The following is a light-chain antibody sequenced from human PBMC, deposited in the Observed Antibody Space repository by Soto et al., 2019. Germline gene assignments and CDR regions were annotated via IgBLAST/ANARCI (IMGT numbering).Light chain of an antibody. CDR2: DAS. Sequence: EIVMTQSPATLSVSPGERATVSCRASQSVRSNLAWYQQKPGQAPRLLIYDASNRATGIPARFSGSGSGTDFTLTISSLEPEDSAVYYCQQRNVWPPVTFGQGTRLEIK. J-gene: IGKJ5*01. CDR3: QQRNVWPPVT. V-gene: IGKV3-11*01. CDR1: QSVRSN.